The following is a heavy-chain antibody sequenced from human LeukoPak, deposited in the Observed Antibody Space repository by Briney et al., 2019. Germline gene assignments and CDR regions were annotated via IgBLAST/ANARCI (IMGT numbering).Heavy chain of an antibody. Sequence: PGGSLRLSCAASGFTFSSYWMHWVRQAPGKGLEWVSGISWNSGSIGYADSVKGRFTISRDNAKNSLYLQMNSLRAEDTAFYYCAKEGYSYSFDYWGQGTLVTVSS. CDR1: GFTFSSYW. CDR3: AKEGYSYSFDY. CDR2: ISWNSGSI. J-gene: IGHJ4*02. V-gene: IGHV3-9*01. D-gene: IGHD5-18*01.